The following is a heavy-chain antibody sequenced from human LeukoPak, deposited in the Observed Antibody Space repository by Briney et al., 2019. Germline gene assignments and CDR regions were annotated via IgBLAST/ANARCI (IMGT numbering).Heavy chain of an antibody. CDR2: ISGSGGST. CDR3: AKGSGWSYFDY. CDR1: GFTFSSYA. Sequence: GGSLRLSCAASGFTFSSYAMSWVRQAPGKGLEWVSAISGSGGSTYYADSVKGRFTISRDNSKNSLYLQMNSLRAEDTALYYCAKGSGWSYFDYWGQGTLVTVSS. D-gene: IGHD6-19*01. J-gene: IGHJ4*02. V-gene: IGHV3-23*01.